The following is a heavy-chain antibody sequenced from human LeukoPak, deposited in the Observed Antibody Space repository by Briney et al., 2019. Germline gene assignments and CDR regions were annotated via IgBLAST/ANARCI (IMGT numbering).Heavy chain of an antibody. CDR3: ASYSSGWYDFDY. CDR2: IYYSGST. D-gene: IGHD6-19*01. V-gene: IGHV4-39*01. CDR1: GGSISSSSYY. J-gene: IGHJ4*02. Sequence: SETLSLTCTVYGGSISSSSYYWGWIRQSPGKGLEWIGSIYYSGSTYYNPSLKSRVTISVDTSKNQFSLKLSSVTAADTAVYYCASYSSGWYDFDYWGQGTLVTVSS.